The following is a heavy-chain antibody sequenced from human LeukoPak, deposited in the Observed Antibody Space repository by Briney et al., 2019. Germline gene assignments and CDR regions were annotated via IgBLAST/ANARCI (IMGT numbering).Heavy chain of an antibody. CDR1: GYTFTSYG. V-gene: IGHV1-18*01. D-gene: IGHD3-22*01. J-gene: IGHJ4*02. CDR2: ISAYNGNT. CDR3: ARANYHDSSGYFPYFDY. Sequence: ASVKVSCKASGYTFTSYGISWVRQAPGQGLEWMGWISAYNGNTNYAQKLQGRVTMTTDTSTSTAYMELRSLRSDDTAAYYCARANYHDSSGYFPYFDYWGQGTLVTVSS.